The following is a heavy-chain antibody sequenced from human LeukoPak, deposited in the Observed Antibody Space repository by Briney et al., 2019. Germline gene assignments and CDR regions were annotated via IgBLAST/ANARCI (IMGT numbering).Heavy chain of an antibody. V-gene: IGHV4-30-4*08. Sequence: ASETLSLTCTVSGGSISSGDYYWSWIRQPPGKGLEWIGYIYYSGSTYYNPSLKSRVTISVDTSKNQFSLKLSSVTAADTAVYYCARDWLLWFGEWEDYWGQGTLVTVSS. J-gene: IGHJ4*02. CDR2: IYYSGST. D-gene: IGHD3-10*01. CDR1: GGSISSGDYY. CDR3: ARDWLLWFGEWEDY.